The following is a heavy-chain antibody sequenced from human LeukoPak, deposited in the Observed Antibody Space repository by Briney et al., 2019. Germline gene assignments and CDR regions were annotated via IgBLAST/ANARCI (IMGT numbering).Heavy chain of an antibody. CDR3: STAVYSSSWFYFDY. CDR1: GFTPVKAW. Sequence: PGGSLRLSCAASGFTPVKAWMSCVRQAPAKGLEWVGRIKSKTDGGTTDYAAPVKGRFTISRDDSKNTLYLQMNGLKTEDTALYYCSTAVYSSSWFYFDYWGQGTLVTVSS. CDR2: IKSKTDGGTT. D-gene: IGHD6-13*01. J-gene: IGHJ4*02. V-gene: IGHV3-15*01.